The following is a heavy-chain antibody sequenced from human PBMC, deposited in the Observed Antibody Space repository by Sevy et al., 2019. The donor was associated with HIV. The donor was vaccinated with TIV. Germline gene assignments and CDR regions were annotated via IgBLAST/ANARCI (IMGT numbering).Heavy chain of an antibody. J-gene: IGHJ4*02. CDR1: GYTFTGYY. CDR3: ARDRDSGSYLALYYFDY. D-gene: IGHD1-26*01. CDR2: INPNSGGT. V-gene: IGHV1-2*06. Sequence: ASVKVSCKASGYTFTGYYMHWVRQAPGQGLEWMGRINPNSGGTNYAQKFQGRVTMTRDTSISTAYMELSRLRSDDTAVYYCARDRDSGSYLALYYFDYWGQGTLVNVSS.